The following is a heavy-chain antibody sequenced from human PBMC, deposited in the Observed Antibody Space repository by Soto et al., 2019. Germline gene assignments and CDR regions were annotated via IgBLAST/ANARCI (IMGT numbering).Heavy chain of an antibody. CDR1: GFTFSSYA. V-gene: IGHV3-23*01. CDR3: AKVAHPPLDYSNLFTY. Sequence: EVQLLESGGGLVQPGGSLRLSCAASGFTFSSYAMSWVRQAPGKGLEWVSAISGSGGSTYYADSVKGRFTISRDNPKKTLYLQMNTLRAEDTAVYYCAKVAHPPLDYSNLFTYWGQATLVTVSS. D-gene: IGHD4-4*01. CDR2: ISGSGGST. J-gene: IGHJ4*01.